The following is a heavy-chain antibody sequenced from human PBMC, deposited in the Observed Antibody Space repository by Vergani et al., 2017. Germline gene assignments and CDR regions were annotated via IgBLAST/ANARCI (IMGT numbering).Heavy chain of an antibody. V-gene: IGHV1-69*18. Sequence: QVQLVQSGAEVKKPGSSVKVSCKASGGTFSSYAISWVRQAPGQGLEWMGRIIPIFGTANYAQKFQGRVTITADESTSTAYMELSSLRSEATAVYYCAGEYYDYVWGSYSFDYGGQGTLVTVSS. J-gene: IGHJ4*02. CDR1: GGTFSSYA. CDR3: AGEYYDYVWGSYSFDY. CDR2: IIPIFGTA. D-gene: IGHD3-16*01.